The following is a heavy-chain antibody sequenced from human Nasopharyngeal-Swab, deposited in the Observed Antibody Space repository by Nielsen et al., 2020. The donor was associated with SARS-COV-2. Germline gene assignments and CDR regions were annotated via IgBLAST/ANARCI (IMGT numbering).Heavy chain of an antibody. CDR1: GFTFSIYW. CDR2: IKQDGSEK. D-gene: IGHD2-2*01. CDR3: ARGGGLDIVVVPADYYYYMDV. Sequence: GESLKISCAASGFTFSIYWMSWVRQAPGKGLEWVANIKQDGSEKYYVDSVKGRFTISRDNAKNSLYLQMNSLRAEDTAVYYCARGGGLDIVVVPADYYYYMDVWGKGTTVTVSS. V-gene: IGHV3-7*01. J-gene: IGHJ6*03.